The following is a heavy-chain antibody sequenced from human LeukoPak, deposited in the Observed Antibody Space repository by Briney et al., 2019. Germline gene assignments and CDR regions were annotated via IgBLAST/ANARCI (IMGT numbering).Heavy chain of an antibody. D-gene: IGHD3-10*01. J-gene: IGHJ4*02. V-gene: IGHV4-4*07. CDR1: GGSISSYY. CDR2: IYTSGST. CDR3: ARGVMVRGVIKAFDY. Sequence: SGTLSLTCTVSGGSISSYYWSWIRQPAGKGLEWIGRIYTSGSTYYNPSLKSRVTISVDRSKNQFSLKLSSVTAADTAVYYCARGVMVRGVIKAFDYWGQGTLVTVSS.